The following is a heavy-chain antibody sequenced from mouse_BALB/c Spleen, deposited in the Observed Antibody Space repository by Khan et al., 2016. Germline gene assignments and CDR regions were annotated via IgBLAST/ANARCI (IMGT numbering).Heavy chain of an antibody. CDR1: GFTFSYYA. CDR3: ARAGGYFDV. J-gene: IGHJ1*01. V-gene: IGHV5-6-5*01. CDR2: IISGGNT. Sequence: EVELVESGGGLVKPGGSLKLSCAASGFTFSYYAMSWVRQTPEKRLEWVASIISGGNTYYPDSVKGRFTISRDNARNIMYLQMSSLGSEDTAIYYCARAGGYFDVWGAGTTVTVAS.